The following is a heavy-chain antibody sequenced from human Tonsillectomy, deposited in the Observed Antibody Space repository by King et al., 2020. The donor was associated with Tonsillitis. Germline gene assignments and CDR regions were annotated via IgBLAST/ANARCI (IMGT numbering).Heavy chain of an antibody. CDR1: GFTFRNYG. CDR2: ISYDGSNK. CDR3: AKDLSEAGKYYSYYGMDV. D-gene: IGHD6-19*01. Sequence: QVQLVESGGGVVQPGRSLRLSCAASGFTFRNYGMYWVRQAPGKGLEWVAVISYDGSNKYYADSMKGRFSISRDNSKNTLYLQMNSLRAEDTAVYYCAKDLSEAGKYYSYYGMDVWGQGTTVTVSS. J-gene: IGHJ6*02. V-gene: IGHV3-30*18.